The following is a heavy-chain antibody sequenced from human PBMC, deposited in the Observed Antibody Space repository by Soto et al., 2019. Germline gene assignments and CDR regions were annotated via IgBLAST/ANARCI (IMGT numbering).Heavy chain of an antibody. Sequence: ASVKVSCKASGYTFTGYYMHWVRQAPGQGLEWMGWINPNSGGTNYAQKFQGWVTMTRDTSISTAYMELSRLRSDDTAVYYCARGPEYSSSSYYYYYMDVWGKGTTVTVSS. D-gene: IGHD6-6*01. CDR3: ARGPEYSSSSYYYYYMDV. J-gene: IGHJ6*03. CDR2: INPNSGGT. V-gene: IGHV1-2*04. CDR1: GYTFTGYY.